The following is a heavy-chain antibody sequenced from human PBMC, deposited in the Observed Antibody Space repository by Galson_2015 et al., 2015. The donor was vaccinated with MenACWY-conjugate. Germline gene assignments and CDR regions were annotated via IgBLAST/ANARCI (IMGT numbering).Heavy chain of an antibody. V-gene: IGHV3-21*01. Sequence: SLRLSCAASGFTFSSYSMNWVRQAPGKGLEWVSSISSSSSYIYYADSVKGRFTISRDNAKNSLYLQMNSLRAEDTAVYYCARVVVVPAAIYYYYGMDVWGQGTTVTVSS. D-gene: IGHD2-2*02. CDR3: ARVVVVPAAIYYYYGMDV. CDR1: GFTFSSYS. CDR2: ISSSSSYI. J-gene: IGHJ6*02.